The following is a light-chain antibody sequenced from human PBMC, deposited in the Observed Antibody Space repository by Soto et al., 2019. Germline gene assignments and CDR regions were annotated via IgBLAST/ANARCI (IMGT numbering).Light chain of an antibody. CDR2: DAS. Sequence: EIVMTQSPATLSVSPGERATLSCRASQSISSNLAWYQQKPGQVPRLLIYDASTRATGIPARFSVSGSGTEFTLTISSLQSEDFAVYYCQQYNNWPPYTFGQGTKLEIK. CDR1: QSISSN. J-gene: IGKJ2*01. V-gene: IGKV3-15*01. CDR3: QQYNNWPPYT.